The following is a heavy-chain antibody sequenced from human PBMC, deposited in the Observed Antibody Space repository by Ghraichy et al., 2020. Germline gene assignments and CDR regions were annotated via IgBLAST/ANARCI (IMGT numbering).Heavy chain of an antibody. Sequence: LSLTCAASGFTFDDYAMHWVRQAPGKGLEWVSGISWNSGSIGYADSVKGRFTISRDNAKNSLYLQMNSLRAEDTALYYCAKDTEVGARRGAFDIWGQGTMVTVSS. CDR3: AKDTEVGARRGAFDI. D-gene: IGHD1-26*01. CDR1: GFTFDDYA. CDR2: ISWNSGSI. V-gene: IGHV3-9*01. J-gene: IGHJ3*02.